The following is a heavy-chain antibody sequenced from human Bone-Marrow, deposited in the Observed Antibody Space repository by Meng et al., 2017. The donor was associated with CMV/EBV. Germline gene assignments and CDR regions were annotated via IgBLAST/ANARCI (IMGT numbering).Heavy chain of an antibody. J-gene: IGHJ4*02. V-gene: IGHV3-48*03. D-gene: IGHD2-2*02. Sequence: GGSLRLSCAASGFTFSSYEMNWVRQAPGKGLEWVSYISSSGSTIYYADSVKGRFTISRDNAKNSLYLQMNSLRAEDTAVYYCASRIVVVPAAIPLDEVWGQGTLDPVSS. CDR1: GFTFSSYE. CDR3: ASRIVVVPAAIPLDEV. CDR2: ISSSGSTI.